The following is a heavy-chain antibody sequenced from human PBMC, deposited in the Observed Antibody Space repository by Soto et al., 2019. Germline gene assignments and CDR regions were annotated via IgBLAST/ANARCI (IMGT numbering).Heavy chain of an antibody. D-gene: IGHD6-6*01. V-gene: IGHV3-9*01. CDR3: AKGRIAARHSGLDY. CDR2: ISWNSVSI. J-gene: IGHJ4*02. Sequence: PGGSLRLSCAASGFTFDDYSMHWVRQAPGKGLEWVSGISWNSVSIGYADSVKGRFTISRDNAKNSLYLQMNSLRAEDTALYYCAKGRIAARHSGLDYWGQGNLVTVSS. CDR1: GFTFDDYS.